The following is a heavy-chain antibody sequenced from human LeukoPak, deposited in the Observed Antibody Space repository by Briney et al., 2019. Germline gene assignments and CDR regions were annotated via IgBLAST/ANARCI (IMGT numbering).Heavy chain of an antibody. CDR1: GYSLTSYW. V-gene: IGHV5-10-1*01. J-gene: IGHJ4*02. CDR2: IDPSDSYT. CDR3: ARSVAGGY. D-gene: IGHD6-19*01. Sequence: EAPKIPRKSSGYSLTSYWISWERQMPGQGLEWMGRIDPSDSYTHWSPSFQGHVTLSADKSISTAYLQWSSLQASDTAMYYCARSVAGGYWGEGTLVTVSS.